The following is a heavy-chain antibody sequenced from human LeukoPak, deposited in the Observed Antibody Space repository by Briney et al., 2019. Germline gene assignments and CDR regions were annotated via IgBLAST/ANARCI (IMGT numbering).Heavy chain of an antibody. CDR3: ARHYGSNSASGY. V-gene: IGHV3-48*01. CDR2: ISSSSTT. Sequence: PGGSLRLSCAASGFTFSSYSMNWVRQAPGKGLEWVSYISSSSTTYYAESAKGRFTISRDNAKNSVYPQMNSLRAEDTALYYCARHYGSNSASGYWGQGALVTVSS. J-gene: IGHJ4*02. D-gene: IGHD4-23*01. CDR1: GFTFSSYS.